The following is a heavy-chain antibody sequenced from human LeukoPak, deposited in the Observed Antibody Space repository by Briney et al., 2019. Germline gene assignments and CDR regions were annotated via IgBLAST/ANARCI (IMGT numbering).Heavy chain of an antibody. V-gene: IGHV1-69*13. CDR3: ARMTTVVNWFDP. CDR1: GGTFGSYA. CDR2: ITPIFGTA. J-gene: IGHJ5*02. Sequence: ASVKVSCTASGGTFGSYAISWVRQAPGQGLEWMGGITPIFGTANYAQKFQGRVTITADESTSTAYMELSSLRSEDTAVYYCARMTTVVNWFDPWGQGTLVTVSS. D-gene: IGHD4-11*01.